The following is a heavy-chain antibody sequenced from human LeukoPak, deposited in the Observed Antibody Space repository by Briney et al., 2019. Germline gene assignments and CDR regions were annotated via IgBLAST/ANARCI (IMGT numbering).Heavy chain of an antibody. CDR3: ARMLRVGPYTMIVD. J-gene: IGHJ4*02. D-gene: IGHD3-22*01. V-gene: IGHV2-70*11. CDR2: IDWDDDK. CDR1: GFSLSTSGMC. Sequence: SGPTLVNPTQTLTLACTFSGFSLSTSGMCVSWIRQPPGKALEWLARIDWDDDKYYSTSLKTRLTISKDTSKNQVVLTMTNMDPVDTATYYCARMLRVGPYTMIVDWGQGTLVTVSS.